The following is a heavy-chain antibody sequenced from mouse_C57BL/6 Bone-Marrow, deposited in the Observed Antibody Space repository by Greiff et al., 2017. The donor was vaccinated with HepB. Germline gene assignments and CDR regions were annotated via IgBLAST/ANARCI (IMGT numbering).Heavy chain of an antibody. CDR1: GYTFTSYG. V-gene: IGHV1-81*01. CDR2: IYPRSGNT. J-gene: IGHJ4*01. D-gene: IGHD2-1*01. CDR3: ARERIYYGNYWAMDY. Sequence: VQLVESGAELARPGASVKLSCKASGYTFTSYGISWVKQRTGQGLEWIGEIYPRSGNTYYNEKFKGKATLTADKSSSTAYMELRSLTSEDSAVYFCARERIYYGNYWAMDYWGQGTSVTVSS.